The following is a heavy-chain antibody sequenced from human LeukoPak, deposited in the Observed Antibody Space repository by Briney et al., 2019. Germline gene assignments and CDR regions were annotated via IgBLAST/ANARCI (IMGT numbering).Heavy chain of an antibody. V-gene: IGHV4-39*01. CDR1: GAIIKREGFN. Sequence: PLETLSLTCSVSGAIIKREGFNWDWIRQPPGKGLEYIGSVFYNGNTYYNPSLESRVTISVDTSKNQFSLKLYSVTAADTAVYYCTRRPKEPGFWSGYVDSWGQGTLVTVSS. D-gene: IGHD3-3*01. CDR2: VFYNGNT. J-gene: IGHJ4*02. CDR3: TRRPKEPGFWSGYVDS.